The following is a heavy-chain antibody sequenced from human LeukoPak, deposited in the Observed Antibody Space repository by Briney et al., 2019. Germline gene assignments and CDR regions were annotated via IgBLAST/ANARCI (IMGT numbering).Heavy chain of an antibody. CDR3: AKAETYCTDGVCYYNWFDP. Sequence: PGGSLRLSCAASGLSFSTYAMSWVRQAPGKGLEWVSAISGSGGSTYYADSVKGRFTISRDNSKNTLYLQMNSLRAEDTAVYYCAKAETYCTDGVCYYNWFDPWGQGTLVTVSS. J-gene: IGHJ5*02. V-gene: IGHV3-23*01. CDR2: ISGSGGST. D-gene: IGHD2-8*01. CDR1: GLSFSTYA.